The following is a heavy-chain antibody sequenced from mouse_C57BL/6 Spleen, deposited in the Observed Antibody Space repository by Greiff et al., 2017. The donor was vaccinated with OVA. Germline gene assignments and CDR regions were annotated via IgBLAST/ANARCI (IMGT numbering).Heavy chain of an antibody. CDR3: ARNWGTTAFDY. CDR2: IWSAGST. CDR1: GFSLTSYG. D-gene: IGHD1-2*01. Sequence: VKLVESGPGLVQPSQSLSITCTVSGFSLTSYGVHWVRQSPGKGPEWLGVIWSAGSTDYNAAFISRLSISKDNSKSQVFFKMNSLQADDTAIYYCARNWGTTAFDYWGQGTTLTVSS. J-gene: IGHJ2*01. V-gene: IGHV2-2*01.